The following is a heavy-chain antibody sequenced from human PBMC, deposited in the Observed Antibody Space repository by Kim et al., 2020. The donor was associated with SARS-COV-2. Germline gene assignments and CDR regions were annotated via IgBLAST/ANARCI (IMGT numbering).Heavy chain of an antibody. J-gene: IGHJ3*02. CDR3: ARGSSGYYDAFDI. D-gene: IGHD3-22*01. V-gene: IGHV1-46*01. Sequence: YAQKFQSRVTMTRDTSTSTVYMELSSLRSEDTAVYYCARGSSGYYDAFDIWGQGTMVTVSS.